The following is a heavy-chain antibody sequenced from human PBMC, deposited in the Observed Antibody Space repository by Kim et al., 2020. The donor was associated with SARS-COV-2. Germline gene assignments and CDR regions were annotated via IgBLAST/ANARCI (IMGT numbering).Heavy chain of an antibody. J-gene: IGHJ6*02. D-gene: IGHD1-20*01. CDR1: GGSISSGGYY. Sequence: SETLSLTCTVSGGSISSGGYYWSWIRQHPGKGLEWIGYIYYSGSTYYNPSLKSRVTISVDTSKNQFSLKLSSVTAADTAVYYCARDYSITGTTMYFFGMDVWGQGTTVTVSS. V-gene: IGHV4-31*03. CDR2: IYYSGST. CDR3: ARDYSITGTTMYFFGMDV.